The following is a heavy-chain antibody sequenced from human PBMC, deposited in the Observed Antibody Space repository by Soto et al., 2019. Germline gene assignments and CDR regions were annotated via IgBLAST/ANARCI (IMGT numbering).Heavy chain of an antibody. CDR1: GDSVSSNSAA. D-gene: IGHD1-1*01. J-gene: IGHJ6*03. CDR3: ARGSWDDVSGHYYMDV. Sequence: SQTLSLTCAISGDSVSSNSAAWNWIRQSPSRGLEWLGRTYYRSKWYYTYAVSVKSRITVSPDTSKNQFSLQLTSVTPEDTAVYYCARGSWDDVSGHYYMDVWDKGTTVSLSS. V-gene: IGHV6-1*01. CDR2: TYYRSKWYY.